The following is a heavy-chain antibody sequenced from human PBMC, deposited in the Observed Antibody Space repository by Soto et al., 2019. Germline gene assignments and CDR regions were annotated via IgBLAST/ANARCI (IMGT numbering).Heavy chain of an antibody. D-gene: IGHD2-21*02. CDR3: ARRDCGGDCYSWYY. J-gene: IGHJ4*02. Sequence: SETLSLTCAVSGGSISSSNWWSWVRQPPGKGLEWIGSINYSGSTYYSPSLKSRVTISIDTSRNQFSLRLSSVTAADTAVYYCARRDCGGDCYSWYYWGQGTLVTVSS. V-gene: IGHV4-39*01. CDR1: GGSISSSNW. CDR2: INYSGST.